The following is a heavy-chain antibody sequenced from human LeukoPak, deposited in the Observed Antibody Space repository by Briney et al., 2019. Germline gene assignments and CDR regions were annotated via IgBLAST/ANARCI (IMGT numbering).Heavy chain of an antibody. CDR2: IIPIFGTA. Sequence: SVKVSCKASGGTFSSYAISWVRQAPGQGLEWMGRIIPIFGTANYAQKFQGRVTITTDESTSTAYMELSSVTAADTAVYYCARGPIGIVRPYHYYYYYYMDVWGKGTTVTVSS. J-gene: IGHJ6*03. D-gene: IGHD2-15*01. CDR1: GGTFSSYA. CDR3: ARGPIGIVRPYHYYYYYYMDV. V-gene: IGHV1-69*05.